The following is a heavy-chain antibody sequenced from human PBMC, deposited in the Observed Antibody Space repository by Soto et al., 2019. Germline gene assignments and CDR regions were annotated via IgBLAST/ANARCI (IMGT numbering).Heavy chain of an antibody. Sequence: PGGSLRLSCAASGFTFSSYATSWVRQAPGKGLEWVSAISGSGGSTYYADSVKGRFTISRDNSKNTLYLRMNSLRAEDTAVYYCAKGSDRGGRYFDWLSGNHYYYGMDVWGQGTTVTSP. CDR2: ISGSGGST. D-gene: IGHD3-9*01. CDR1: GFTFSSYA. CDR3: AKGSDRGGRYFDWLSGNHYYYGMDV. J-gene: IGHJ6*02. V-gene: IGHV3-23*01.